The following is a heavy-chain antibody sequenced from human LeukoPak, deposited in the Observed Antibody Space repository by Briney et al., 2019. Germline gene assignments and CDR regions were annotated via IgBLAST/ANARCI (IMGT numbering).Heavy chain of an antibody. CDR3: ARARDYDILTLVGY. V-gene: IGHV1-2*02. D-gene: IGHD3-9*01. J-gene: IGHJ4*02. CDR1: GYTFIGYY. Sequence: ASVKVSCKASGYTFIGYYMYWVRQAPGQGPEWMGWINPNSGGTNYAQKFQGRVTMTRDTSISTAYMELSRLRSDDTAVYYCARARDYDILTLVGYWGQETLVTVSS. CDR2: INPNSGGT.